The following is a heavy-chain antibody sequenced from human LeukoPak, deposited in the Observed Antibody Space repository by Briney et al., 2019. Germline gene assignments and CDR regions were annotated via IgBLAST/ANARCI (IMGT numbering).Heavy chain of an antibody. V-gene: IGHV4-34*01. J-gene: IGHJ4*02. CDR3: ARGKRQGY. Sequence: SETLSLTCAVYGGSFSGYYWSWIRQPPGKGLEWIGEINHSGSTNYNPSLKSRVTISVDTSKNQFSLKLSSVTAADTAVYYCARGKRQGYWGQGTLVTVSS. CDR2: INHSGST. CDR1: GGSFSGYY.